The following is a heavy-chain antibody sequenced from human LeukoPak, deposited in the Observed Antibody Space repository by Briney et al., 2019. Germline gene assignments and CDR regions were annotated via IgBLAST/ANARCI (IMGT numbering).Heavy chain of an antibody. CDR3: AKDSFYYYDSSGSYNWFDP. CDR1: GYTFTDYY. CDR2: INSNSGDT. Sequence: ASVKVSCKASGYTFTDYYIHWVRQAPGQGLEWMGRINSNSGDTNYAQKFQGRVTMTRDTSINTAYMELSKLRSDDTAVYYCAKDSFYYYDSSGSYNWFDPWGQGTLVTVSS. J-gene: IGHJ5*02. D-gene: IGHD3-22*01. V-gene: IGHV1-2*06.